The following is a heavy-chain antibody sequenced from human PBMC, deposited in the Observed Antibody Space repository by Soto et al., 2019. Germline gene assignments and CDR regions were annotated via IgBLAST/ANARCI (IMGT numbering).Heavy chain of an antibody. J-gene: IGHJ1*01. CDR1: MFRCDSYV. CDR2: IWYDGANE. Sequence: SHRISGAASMFRCDSYVISCFRIASGKGLEWGAVIWYDGANENYADSVKGRFSISRDNSRNTLYLHMNSLRAEDTAVYYCAREKGDYSHEYWGAGPTVTFSS. D-gene: IGHD4-17*01. CDR3: AREKGDYSHEY. V-gene: IGHV3-33*07.